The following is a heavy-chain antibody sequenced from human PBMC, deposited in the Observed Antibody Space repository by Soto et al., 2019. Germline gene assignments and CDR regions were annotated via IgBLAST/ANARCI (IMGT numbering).Heavy chain of an antibody. CDR3: AHPRGYGVFDAYDI. D-gene: IGHD4-17*01. Sequence: GGSLRLARAASRFTFSTYAMSCDRQAEGKGLEWVSGISAGGGSTYYADSVKGRFTMSRDNSMNTLYLQMNSLGTEDTAVYFCAHPRGYGVFDAYDIWGQGAMVTVSS. CDR1: RFTFSTYA. V-gene: IGHV3-23*01. J-gene: IGHJ3*02. CDR2: ISAGGGST.